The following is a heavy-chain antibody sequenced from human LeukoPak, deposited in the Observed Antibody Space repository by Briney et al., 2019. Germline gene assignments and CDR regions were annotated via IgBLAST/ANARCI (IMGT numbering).Heavy chain of an antibody. Sequence: SETLSLTCTVSGGSITDYYWSWIRQPPGKGLERIGCIYYSGNTNYNPSLKSRITISVDTSRNQFSLKLTSVTAADTAVYYCARSTRSWFDPWGQGTLVTVSS. CDR3: ARSTRSWFDP. J-gene: IGHJ5*02. V-gene: IGHV4-59*01. D-gene: IGHD3-10*01. CDR2: IYYSGNT. CDR1: GGSITDYY.